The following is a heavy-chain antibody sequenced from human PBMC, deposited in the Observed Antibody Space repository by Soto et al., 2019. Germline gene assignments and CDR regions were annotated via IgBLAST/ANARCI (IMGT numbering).Heavy chain of an antibody. CDR2: ISGSGSST. V-gene: IGHV3-23*01. D-gene: IGHD2-15*01. Sequence: GGSLRLSCAASGFTFSSYAMSWVRQAPGKGLEWVSAISGSGSSTYYADSVRGRFTISRDNSKNTLYLQMNSLRADDTAVYYCARRSPSWAFDIWGQRTMVTVSS. CDR3: ARRSPSWAFDI. J-gene: IGHJ3*02. CDR1: GFTFSSYA.